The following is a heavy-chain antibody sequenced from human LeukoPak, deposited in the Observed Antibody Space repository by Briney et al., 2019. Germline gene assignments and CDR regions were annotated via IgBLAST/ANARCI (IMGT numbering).Heavy chain of an antibody. CDR2: VYYDGTS. CDR3: GKHISTTTAYFDP. D-gene: IGHD1-14*01. J-gene: IGHJ5*02. CDR1: GGSINSHSYY. V-gene: IGHV4-39*01. Sequence: SETLSLTCTVSGGSINSHSYYWGWIRQPPGKGLEWIGSVYYDGTSYSNPSLKTRVGVFVDTSRDQFSLDLDFVTAADTALYYCGKHISTTTAYFDPCGKGPLVPFS.